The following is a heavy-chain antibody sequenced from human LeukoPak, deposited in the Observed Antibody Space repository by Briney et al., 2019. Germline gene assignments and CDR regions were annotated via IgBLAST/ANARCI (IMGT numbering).Heavy chain of an antibody. J-gene: IGHJ4*02. V-gene: IGHV3-23*01. CDR2: ISSSAGST. CDR3: AKGSGRGYSYGLEY. CDR1: GFTLSSYG. Sequence: PGGSLRLSCVASGFTLSSYGMTWVRQAPGKGPEWVSVISSSAGSTYYADSVKGRFTISRDNSKNTLYLQMNSLRAEDTAEYYCAKGSGRGYSYGLEYWGQGTLVTVSS. D-gene: IGHD5-18*01.